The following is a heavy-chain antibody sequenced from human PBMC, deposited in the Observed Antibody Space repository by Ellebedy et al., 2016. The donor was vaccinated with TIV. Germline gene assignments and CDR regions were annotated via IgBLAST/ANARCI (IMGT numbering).Heavy chain of an antibody. D-gene: IGHD4-17*01. J-gene: IGHJ6*02. CDR2: IKQDGSEK. CDR1: GFTFSSYW. CDR3: ARGINGDSPYYGMDV. V-gene: IGHV3-7*01. Sequence: GESLKISCAASGFTFSSYWMSWVRQAPGKGLEWVANIKQDGSEKYYVDSVKGRFTISRDNAKNSLYLQMNSLRAEDTAVYYCARGINGDSPYYGMDVWGQGTTVTVSS.